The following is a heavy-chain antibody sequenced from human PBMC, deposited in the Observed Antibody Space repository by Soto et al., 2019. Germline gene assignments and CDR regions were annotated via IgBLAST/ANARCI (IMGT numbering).Heavy chain of an antibody. V-gene: IGHV1-18*01. CDR3: ASVRQLVGYFYYYMDV. Sequence: QVQLLQSGAEVKKPGASVKVSCKASGYTFTNYGITLVRQAPGQGLEWMGGIGAYNGNTHYTQRLQGRVTMTTDTSTSTAYMELRGLRSDDTAVYYCASVRQLVGYFYYYMDVWGKGTTVTVSS. J-gene: IGHJ6*03. D-gene: IGHD6-6*01. CDR1: GYTFTNYG. CDR2: IGAYNGNT.